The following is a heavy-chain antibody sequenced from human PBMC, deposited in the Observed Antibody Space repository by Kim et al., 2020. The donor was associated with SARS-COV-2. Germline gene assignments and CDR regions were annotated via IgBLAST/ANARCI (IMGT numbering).Heavy chain of an antibody. CDR2: IDTDGSET. D-gene: IGHD1-1*01. CDR3: VRDRTTWD. V-gene: IGHV3-74*01. J-gene: IGHJ4*02. CDR1: GITLTGYW. Sequence: GGSLRLSCAASGITLTGYWMHWVRQGAGKWLVWVARIDTDGSETFYADSVEGRFTISRDNAKKMVYLEMNSLILEDTAVYYCVRDRTTWDWGQGTLVTVS.